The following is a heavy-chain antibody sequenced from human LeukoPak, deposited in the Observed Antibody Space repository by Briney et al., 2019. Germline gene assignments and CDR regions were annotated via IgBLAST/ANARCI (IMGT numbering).Heavy chain of an antibody. D-gene: IGHD1-26*01. CDR3: ARYSGSYYYPPAWDL. Sequence: PGGSLRLSCAASGFTVSSNYMSWVRQAPGKGLEWVSATSTSGGSAYYADSVKGRFTISRDNSKNTLYLQMDSLRADDTAVYYCARYSGSYYYPPAWDLWGQGTLVTVSS. CDR1: GFTVSSNY. J-gene: IGHJ4*02. CDR2: TSTSGGSA. V-gene: IGHV3-23*01.